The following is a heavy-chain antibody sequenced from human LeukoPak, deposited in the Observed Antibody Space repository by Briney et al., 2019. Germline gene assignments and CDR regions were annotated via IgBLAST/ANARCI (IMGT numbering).Heavy chain of an antibody. Sequence: GGSLRLSCAASGFTFSSYAMNWVRQAPGKGLEWVSFISSSSNYIYYADSVKGRFTIYRDNAKNSLYLQMNSLRAEDTAVSYCARGLGCGGDCYHDYWGQGTLVTVSS. CDR3: ARGLGCGGDCYHDY. J-gene: IGHJ4*01. D-gene: IGHD2-21*02. V-gene: IGHV3-21*01. CDR2: ISSSSNYI. CDR1: GFTFSSYA.